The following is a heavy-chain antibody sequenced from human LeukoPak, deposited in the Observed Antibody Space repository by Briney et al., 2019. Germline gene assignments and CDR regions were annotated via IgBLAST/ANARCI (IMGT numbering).Heavy chain of an antibody. V-gene: IGHV1-18*01. CDR3: ARDLALYSGSPGVFDI. CDR2: ISAYNGNT. Sequence: AAVKVSCESSGYTFTSYGISWVRQAPEQGLEGMGWISAYNGNTNYAQKLQGRVTMTTDTSTSTAYMEVRSLRSDDTAVYYCARDLALYSGSPGVFDIWGQGTMVTVSS. CDR1: GYTFTSYG. J-gene: IGHJ3*02. D-gene: IGHD1-26*01.